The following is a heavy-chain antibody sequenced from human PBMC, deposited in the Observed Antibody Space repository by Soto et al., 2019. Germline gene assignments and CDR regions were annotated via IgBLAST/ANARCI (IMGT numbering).Heavy chain of an antibody. V-gene: IGHV3-33*01. D-gene: IGHD3-9*01. CDR3: ARDRVRYFDWPYYYYGMDV. J-gene: IGHJ6*02. Sequence: PEGSLRLSCAASGFTFSSYGMHWVRQAPGKGLEWVAVIWYDGSNKYYADSVKGRFTISRDNSKNTLYLQMNSLRAEDTAVYYCARDRVRYFDWPYYYYGMDVWGQGTTVTVSS. CDR1: GFTFSSYG. CDR2: IWYDGSNK.